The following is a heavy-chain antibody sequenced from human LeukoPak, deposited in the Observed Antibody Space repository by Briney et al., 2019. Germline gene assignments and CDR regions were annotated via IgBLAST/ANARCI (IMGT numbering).Heavy chain of an antibody. CDR2: IKKDGSEK. Sequence: GGSLRLSCAASGFTFSSYWMSWVRQAPGKGLEWVANIKKDGSEKYYVDSVKGRFTVSRDNAKTSLYLQMNSLRAEDTAVYYCARLSSGCYYFGDSAFDIWGQGTMVTVSS. D-gene: IGHD1-26*01. J-gene: IGHJ3*02. CDR1: GFTFSSYW. V-gene: IGHV3-7*01. CDR3: ARLSSGCYYFGDSAFDI.